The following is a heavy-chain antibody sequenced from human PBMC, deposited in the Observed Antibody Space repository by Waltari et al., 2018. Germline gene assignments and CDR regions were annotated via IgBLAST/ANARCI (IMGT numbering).Heavy chain of an antibody. V-gene: IGHV3-21*01. J-gene: IGHJ4*02. CDR2: ISSSSSYI. CDR1: GFTFSSYS. Sequence: EVQLVESGGGLVKPGGSVILSCAASGFTFSSYSMNWVRQAPVKGLEWVSSISSSSSYIYYADSVKGRFTISRDNAKNSLYLQMNSLRAEDTAVYYCARAFGSSGYMDYWGQGTLVTVSS. D-gene: IGHD3-22*01. CDR3: ARAFGSSGYMDY.